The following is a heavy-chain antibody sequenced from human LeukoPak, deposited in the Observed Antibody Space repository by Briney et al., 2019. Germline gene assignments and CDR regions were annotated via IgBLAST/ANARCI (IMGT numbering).Heavy chain of an antibody. J-gene: IGHJ5*02. CDR1: GFTFSSYS. Sequence: GGSLRLSCAASGFTFSSYSMYWVRQAPGRGLEWVSSISLYSDYIYYADSVKGRFTISRDNAKNSLYLQMNSLRAEDTAVYYCVKGPGWFDPWGQGTLVTVSS. CDR3: VKGPGWFDP. V-gene: IGHV3-21*01. CDR2: ISLYSDYI.